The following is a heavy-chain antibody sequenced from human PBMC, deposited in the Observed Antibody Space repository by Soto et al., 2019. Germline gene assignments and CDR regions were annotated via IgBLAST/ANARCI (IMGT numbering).Heavy chain of an antibody. J-gene: IGHJ4*02. CDR2: ISVSSTYA. CDR1: GFTFSDYY. CDR3: ARDDEHGSYCDLAY. D-gene: IGHD3-10*01. Sequence: GGSLRLSCAASGFTFSDYYMSWIRQAPGKGLECVAYISVSSTYANYGDSVEGRFTISRDNSRNTLYLQMNSLTTEDTAIYYCARDDEHGSYCDLAYWGQGTPVTVSS. V-gene: IGHV3-11*06.